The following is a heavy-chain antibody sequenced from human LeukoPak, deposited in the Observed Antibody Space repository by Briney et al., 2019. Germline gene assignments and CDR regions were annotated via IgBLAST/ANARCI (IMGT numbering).Heavy chain of an antibody. CDR1: GFTFSSYS. J-gene: IGHJ4*02. V-gene: IGHV3-21*01. CDR3: ARDGPDSSSSLSDY. CDR2: ISSSSYI. D-gene: IGHD6-6*01. Sequence: GGSLRLSCAASGFTFSSYSMNWVRQAPGKGLEWVSSISSSSYIYYADSVKGRFTISRDNAKNSLYLQMNSLRAEDTAVYYCARDGPDSSSSLSDYWGQGTLVTVSS.